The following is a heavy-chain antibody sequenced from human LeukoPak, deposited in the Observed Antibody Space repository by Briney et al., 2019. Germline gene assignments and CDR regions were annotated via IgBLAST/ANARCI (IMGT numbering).Heavy chain of an antibody. J-gene: IGHJ5*02. CDR2: IYYSGST. CDR3: ARALSSGWPHMFDP. Sequence: SETLSLTCTVSGGSISTYSWTWIRQPPGKGLEWIGNIYYSGSTNYNPSLKSRVTISIDTSKNQFSLKVSSVTAADTAVYYCARALSSGWPHMFDPWGQGTLVTVPS. D-gene: IGHD6-19*01. CDR1: GGSISTYS. V-gene: IGHV4-59*01.